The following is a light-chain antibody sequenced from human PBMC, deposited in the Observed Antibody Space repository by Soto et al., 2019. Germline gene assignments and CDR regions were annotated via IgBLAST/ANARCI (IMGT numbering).Light chain of an antibody. J-gene: IGLJ3*02. V-gene: IGLV6-57*02. Sequence: NFMLTQPHSVSESPGKTVTISCTGSSGSIASNYVQWFQQRPGSAPTTVIYEDNKRPSGVPDRFSGSIDSSSNSASLTISGLKAEGAADSSSQSSRDNNPVFGGGTQLTVL. CDR1: SGSIASNY. CDR2: EDN. CDR3: QSSRDNNPV.